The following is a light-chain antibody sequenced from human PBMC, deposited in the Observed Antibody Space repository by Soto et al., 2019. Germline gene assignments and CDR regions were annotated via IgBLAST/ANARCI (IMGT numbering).Light chain of an antibody. CDR2: EVN. V-gene: IGLV2-23*02. Sequence: QSALTQPASVSGSPGQSITISCTGTDSDVGSYNLVSWYQQHPGKAPRLVISEVNKRPSGLSNRFSGSKSGNTASLTISGLQPEDEAEYYCCSYAGDSVLVFGGGTKVTVL. CDR1: DSDVGSYNL. CDR3: CSYAGDSVLV. J-gene: IGLJ2*01.